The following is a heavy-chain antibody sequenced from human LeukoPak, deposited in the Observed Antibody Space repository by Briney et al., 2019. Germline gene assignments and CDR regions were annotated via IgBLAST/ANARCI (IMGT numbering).Heavy chain of an antibody. D-gene: IGHD5-12*01. J-gene: IGHJ3*02. CDR1: GGSISSSTYY. CDR3: ARQGPGGRGLDI. CDR2: IYYSGSV. V-gene: IGHV4-39*01. Sequence: AETLSLTCSVSGGSISSSTYYWGWIRQPPGKGLEWIGSIYYSGSVNYNPCLKTRVTISADTSKNQLSLKLTSVTAADTALYYCARQGPGGRGLDIWGQGTMVTVSS.